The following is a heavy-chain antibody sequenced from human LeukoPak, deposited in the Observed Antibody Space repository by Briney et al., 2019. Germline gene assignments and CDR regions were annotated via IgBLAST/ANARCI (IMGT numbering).Heavy chain of an antibody. CDR2: INHSGST. V-gene: IGHV4-34*01. J-gene: IGHJ5*02. D-gene: IGHD6-19*01. Sequence: PSETLSLTCAVYGGSFSGYYWSWIRQPPGKGLEWIGEINHSGSTNYNPSLKSRVTISVDRSKNQFSLKLSSVTAADTAVYYCARGGGSGWYIDWFDPWGQGTLVTVSS. CDR1: GGSFSGYY. CDR3: ARGGGSGWYIDWFDP.